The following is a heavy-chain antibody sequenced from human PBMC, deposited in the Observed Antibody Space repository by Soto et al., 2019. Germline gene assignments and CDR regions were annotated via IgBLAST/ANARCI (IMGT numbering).Heavy chain of an antibody. V-gene: IGHV5-10-1*01. CDR3: ARHEKTAKAPAHLDY. CDR1: GYSFSSYW. D-gene: IGHD6-25*01. Sequence: GDPLKISCQGSGYSFSSYWISWVRQMPGKGLEWVWRIDPSDSYTKDSLSLQGHVTISADKSISTAYLQWRSLRASDTAVYDCARHEKTAKAPAHLDYGGQGTLVTVSS. J-gene: IGHJ4*01. CDR2: IDPSDSYT.